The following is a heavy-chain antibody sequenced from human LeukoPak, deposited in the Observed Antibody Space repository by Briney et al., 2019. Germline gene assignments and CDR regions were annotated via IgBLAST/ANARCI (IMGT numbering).Heavy chain of an antibody. CDR2: ISSSGDRT. CDR3: AREFSGSNYGFPFDY. V-gene: IGHV3-64*01. Sequence: GGSLRLSCAASGFTLRDYSMHWIRQAPGKGLEYVSAISSSGDRTYYANSVKDRFTISRDDSKNTLYLQMNSLRAEDTAVYYCAREFSGSNYGFPFDYWGQGTLVTVSS. J-gene: IGHJ4*02. CDR1: GFTLRDYS. D-gene: IGHD1-26*01.